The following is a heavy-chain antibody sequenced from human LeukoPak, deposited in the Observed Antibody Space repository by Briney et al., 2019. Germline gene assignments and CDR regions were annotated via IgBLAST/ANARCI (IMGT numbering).Heavy chain of an antibody. J-gene: IGHJ6*02. V-gene: IGHV3-23*01. CDR2: IGSGSGGTT. D-gene: IGHD3-10*01. CDR1: GFTFSSYA. Sequence: GGSLRLSCAASGFTFSSYAMRWVRQAPGKGLEGVSAIGSGSGGTTIYADSVKGRFTISRDNSKNTVYLQMSSLRGEDTAVYYCAKNYETGRGVSYGMDVWGQGTTVTVSS. CDR3: AKNYETGRGVSYGMDV.